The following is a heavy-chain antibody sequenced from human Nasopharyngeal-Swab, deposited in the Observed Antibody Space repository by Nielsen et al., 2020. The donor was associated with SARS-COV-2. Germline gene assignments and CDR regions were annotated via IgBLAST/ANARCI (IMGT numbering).Heavy chain of an antibody. CDR1: GFTFSSYG. Sequence: GGSLRLSCAASGFTFSSYGMNWVRQAPGKGLEWVSYISSSSSTIYYADSVKGRFTISRDNAKNSLYLQMNSLRDEDTAVYYCARGETAMAKYYYYGMDVWGQGTTVTVSS. CDR3: ARGETAMAKYYYYGMDV. V-gene: IGHV3-48*02. J-gene: IGHJ6*02. CDR2: ISSSSSTI. D-gene: IGHD5-18*01.